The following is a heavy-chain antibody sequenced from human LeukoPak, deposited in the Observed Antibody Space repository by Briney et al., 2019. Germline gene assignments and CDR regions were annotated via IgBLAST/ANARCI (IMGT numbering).Heavy chain of an antibody. CDR3: ARDPSSVALYFFDY. D-gene: IGHD2-15*01. V-gene: IGHV1-2*02. CDR1: GYTFRGNY. CDR2: IDANNGDT. Sequence: EASVKVSCKASGYTFRGNYIHWLRQPPEQGVEWMGWIDANNGDTKSAQKFQGRVTMSRDTSISTAYMDPSSLSPDDAAVYYCARDPSSVALYFFDYWGQGTLVTVSS. J-gene: IGHJ4*02.